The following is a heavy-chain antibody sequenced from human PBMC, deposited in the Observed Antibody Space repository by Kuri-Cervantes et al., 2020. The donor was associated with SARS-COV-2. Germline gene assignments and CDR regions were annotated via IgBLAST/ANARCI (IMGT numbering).Heavy chain of an antibody. CDR3: ASYILVDHYYYMDV. CDR2: INPNSGGT. V-gene: IGHV1-2*02. D-gene: IGHD3-9*01. J-gene: IGHJ6*03. Sequence: ASVKVSCKAPGYTFTGYYMHWVRQAPGQGLEWMGWINPNSGGTNYAQKFQGRVTMTRDTSIGTAYMELSRLRSDDTAVYYCASYILVDHYYYMDVWGKGTTVTVSS. CDR1: GYTFTGYY.